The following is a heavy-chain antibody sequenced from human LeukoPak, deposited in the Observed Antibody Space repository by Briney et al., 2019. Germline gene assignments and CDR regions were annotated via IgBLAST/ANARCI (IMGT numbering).Heavy chain of an antibody. CDR1: GFTLNNAW. D-gene: IGHD6-19*01. CDR3: TRPSYSSGWYGYDY. V-gene: IGHV3-15*07. J-gene: IGHJ4*02. CDR2: IKSKTEGGTT. Sequence: GGSLRLSCAASGFTLNNAWMNWVRQAPGKGLEWVGRIKSKTEGGTTDYAAPVKGRFTISRDESRSTVYLQMNSLKTEDTAVYYCTRPSYSSGWYGYDYWGQGTLVTVSS.